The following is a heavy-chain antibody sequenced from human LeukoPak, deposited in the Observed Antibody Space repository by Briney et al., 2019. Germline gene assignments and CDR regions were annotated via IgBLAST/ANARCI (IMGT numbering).Heavy chain of an antibody. CDR2: ISSSSSYI. CDR1: GFTFSSYS. D-gene: IGHD6-13*01. Sequence: PGMSLRLSCAASGFTFSSYSMNWVRQAPGKGLEWVSSISSSSSYIYYADSVKGRFTISRDNAKNSLYLQMNSLRAEDTAVYYCARTRRIAAAGRYYYYYMDVWVKVTTDIVS. J-gene: IGHJ6*03. V-gene: IGHV3-21*01. CDR3: ARTRRIAAAGRYYYYYMDV.